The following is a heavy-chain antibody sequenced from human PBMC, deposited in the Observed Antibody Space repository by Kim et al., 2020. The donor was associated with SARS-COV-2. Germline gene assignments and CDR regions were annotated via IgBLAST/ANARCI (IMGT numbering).Heavy chain of an antibody. V-gene: IGHV3-9*01. CDR1: GFTFGDYA. CDR2: ISWNSGSI. D-gene: IGHD3-10*01. Sequence: GGSLRLSCAASGFTFGDYAMHWVRQAPGKGLEWVSGISWNSGSIGYADSVKGRFTISRDNAKNSLYLQMNSLRAEDTALYYCAKDPDGSGALFDYWGQGTLVTVSS. J-gene: IGHJ4*02. CDR3: AKDPDGSGALFDY.